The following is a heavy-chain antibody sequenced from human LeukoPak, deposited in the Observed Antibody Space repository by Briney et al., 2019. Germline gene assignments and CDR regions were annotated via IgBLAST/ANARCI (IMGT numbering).Heavy chain of an antibody. D-gene: IGHD3-3*01. CDR2: IRSKDYGGTS. J-gene: IGHJ4*02. Sequence: PGGSLRLSCTTSGFTFGDYVMSWVRQAPGEGLEWVGFIRSKDYGGTSEYAASVRGRFTISRDDSKSIAYLEMNSLITEDTAVYYCARGGMYYDFWSTAWGQGTLVLVS. CDR3: ARGGMYYDFWSTA. V-gene: IGHV3-49*04. CDR1: GFTFGDYV.